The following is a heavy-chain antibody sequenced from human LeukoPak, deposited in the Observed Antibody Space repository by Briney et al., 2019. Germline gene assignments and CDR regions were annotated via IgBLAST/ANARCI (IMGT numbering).Heavy chain of an antibody. CDR1: GFTFSSYE. V-gene: IGHV3-48*03. D-gene: IGHD5-18*01. CDR3: AREFEDTAMVT. J-gene: IGHJ4*02. Sequence: PGGSLRLSCAASGFTFSSYEMNWFRQAPGKGLEWVSYISSSGSTIYYADSVKGRFTISRDNAKNSLYLQMNSLRAEDTAVYYCAREFEDTAMVTWGQGTLVTVSS. CDR2: ISSSGSTI.